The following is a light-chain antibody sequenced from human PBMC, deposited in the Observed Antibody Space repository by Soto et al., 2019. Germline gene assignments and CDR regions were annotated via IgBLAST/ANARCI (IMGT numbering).Light chain of an antibody. CDR3: QQYISSSWT. CDR1: SSY. CDR2: GAS. J-gene: IGKJ1*01. V-gene: IGKV3-20*01. Sequence: EIALTQSPGTLSLSPGERATLSCRASSSYLAWYQQKVGQAPRLLIYGASIRATGVPDRFSGSASGTDFTLTISRLEPEDSAVYYCQQYISSSWTFGQGTKVDVK.